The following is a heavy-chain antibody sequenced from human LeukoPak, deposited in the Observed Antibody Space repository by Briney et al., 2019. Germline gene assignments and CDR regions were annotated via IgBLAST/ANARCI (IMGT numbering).Heavy chain of an antibody. D-gene: IGHD3-16*01. CDR2: IYYSGST. CDR3: ARGDPAPYYFDY. V-gene: IGHV4-59*01. J-gene: IGHJ4*02. CDR1: GGSISSYY. Sequence: SETLSLTCTVSGGSISSYYWSWIRQPPGKGLEWIGYIYYSGSTNYNPSLKSRVTVSVDTSKNQFSLKLSSVTAADTAVYYCARGDPAPYYFDYWGQGTLVTVSS.